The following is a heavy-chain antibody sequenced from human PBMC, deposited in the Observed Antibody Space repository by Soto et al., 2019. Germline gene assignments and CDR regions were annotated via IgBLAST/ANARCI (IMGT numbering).Heavy chain of an antibody. V-gene: IGHV4-39*01. Sequence: QLQLQESGPGLVKPSETLSLTCTVSGGSIISSSYYWGWIRQPPGKGLEWIGSIYYSGSTYYNPSLKSRVTISVDTSKNQFSLKLSSVTAADTAVYYCATLNDYYGMDVWGQGTTVTVSS. CDR2: IYYSGST. J-gene: IGHJ6*02. CDR1: GGSIISSSYY. CDR3: ATLNDYYGMDV.